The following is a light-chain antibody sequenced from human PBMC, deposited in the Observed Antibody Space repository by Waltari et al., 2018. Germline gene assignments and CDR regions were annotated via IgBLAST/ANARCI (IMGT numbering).Light chain of an antibody. Sequence: DIQMTQSPSSLSASVGERVTITCRASQSSSDYLNWYQQKPGKAPKLLIYAASTLQSGGTSRFSGSGSGTDFALTISSLQPEDFATYYCQQSYSFGQGTRLEIK. V-gene: IGKV1-39*01. J-gene: IGKJ5*01. CDR2: AAS. CDR3: QQSYS. CDR1: QSSSDY.